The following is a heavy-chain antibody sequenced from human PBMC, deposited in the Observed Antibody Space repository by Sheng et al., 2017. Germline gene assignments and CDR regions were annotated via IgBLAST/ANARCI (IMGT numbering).Heavy chain of an antibody. D-gene: IGHD1-26*01. V-gene: IGHV4-61*02. CDR2: IHTSGST. CDR1: GGSISSTSYY. Sequence: QVQLQESGPGLVKPSQTLSLTCTVSGGSISSTSYYWSWIRQPAGRGLEWIGRIHTSGSTNYNPSLKSRVTISLDTSRNQFSLKLSSVTAADTAVYYCARDSTVGGLTTYFDYWGQGNAGHRLL. J-gene: IGHJ4*02. CDR3: ARDSTVGGLTTYFDY.